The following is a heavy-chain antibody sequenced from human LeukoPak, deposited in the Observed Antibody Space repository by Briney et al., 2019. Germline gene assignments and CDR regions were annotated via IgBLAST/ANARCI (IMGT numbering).Heavy chain of an antibody. CDR1: GGSISSYY. CDR3: ARLKQWLEFDY. V-gene: IGHV4-59*01. CDR2: NYYSGST. J-gene: IGHJ4*02. D-gene: IGHD6-19*01. Sequence: PSETLSLTCTVSGGSISSYYWSWIRQPPGKGLEWIGYNYYSGSTNYNPSLKSRVTISVDTSKNQFSLKLSSVTAADTAVYYCARLKQWLEFDYWGQGTLVTVSS.